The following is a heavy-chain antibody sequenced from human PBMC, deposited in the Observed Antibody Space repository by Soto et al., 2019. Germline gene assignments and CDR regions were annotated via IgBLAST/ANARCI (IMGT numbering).Heavy chain of an antibody. D-gene: IGHD6-19*01. CDR2: IYYSGST. Sequence: PSETLSLTCTVSGGSISSGSYFWGWIRQPPGKGLEWIGGIYYSGSTSYNPSLRSRVTMSVDTSKNQFSLKLSSVSAADTAVYYCVSHTGYSSGKRWFDPWGQGTLVTVSS. J-gene: IGHJ5*02. CDR3: VSHTGYSSGKRWFDP. CDR1: GGSISSGSYF. V-gene: IGHV4-39*01.